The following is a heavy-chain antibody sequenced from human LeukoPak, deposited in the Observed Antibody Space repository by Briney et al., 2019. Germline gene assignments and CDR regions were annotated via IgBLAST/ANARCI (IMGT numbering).Heavy chain of an antibody. V-gene: IGHV4-38-2*02. CDR2: IYHSGST. J-gene: IGHJ4*02. D-gene: IGHD1-26*01. Sequence: SETLSLTCTVSGYSISSGYYWGWIRQPPGKGLEWIGSIYHSGSTYYNPSLKSRVTISVDTSKNQFSLKLSSVTAADTAVYYCARAAGLIVGELWDWGQGTLVTVSS. CDR1: GYSISSGYY. CDR3: ARAAGLIVGELWD.